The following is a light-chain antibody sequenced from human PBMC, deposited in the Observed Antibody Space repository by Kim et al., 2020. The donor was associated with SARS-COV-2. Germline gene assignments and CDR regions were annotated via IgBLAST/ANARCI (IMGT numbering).Light chain of an antibody. CDR1: QSVSSNY. Sequence: PGERATLSCRASQSVSSNYLAWYQQKPGQAPRLLIYGASSRATGIPDRFSGSDSGTDFTLTISRLEPEDFAVYYCHHYGSSPFTFGPGTKVDIK. V-gene: IGKV3-20*01. J-gene: IGKJ3*01. CDR3: HHYGSSPFT. CDR2: GAS.